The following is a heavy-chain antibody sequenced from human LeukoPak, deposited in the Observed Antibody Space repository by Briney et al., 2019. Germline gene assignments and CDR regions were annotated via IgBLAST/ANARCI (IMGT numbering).Heavy chain of an antibody. CDR1: AASFSVLY. J-gene: IGHJ4*02. CDR2: INHSGST. CDR3: ARRPLARYCSSTSCYRPPAHFDY. V-gene: IGHV4-34*01. D-gene: IGHD2-2*02. Sequence: SETLSLTCAVYAASFSVLYWSWNRQPPGKGLEWIGEINHSGSTNYNPSLKSRVTISVAKSKNQFSLKLSSVTAADTAVYYCARRPLARYCSSTSCYRPPAHFDYCGQGNLVTVSS.